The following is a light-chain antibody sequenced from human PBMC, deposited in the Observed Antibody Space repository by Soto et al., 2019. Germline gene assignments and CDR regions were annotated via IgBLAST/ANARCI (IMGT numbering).Light chain of an antibody. CDR3: QQYSAWPLT. J-gene: IGKJ4*01. CDR2: SAS. Sequence: EIVMTQSPATLSVSPGERATLFCRASQSVRSNFLAWYQQKPGQAPRLLIYSASTRATDIPARFSGSGSGTEFTLTISSLQSEDSAVYYCQQYSAWPLTFGGGTKVEIK. V-gene: IGKV3-15*01. CDR1: QSVRSN.